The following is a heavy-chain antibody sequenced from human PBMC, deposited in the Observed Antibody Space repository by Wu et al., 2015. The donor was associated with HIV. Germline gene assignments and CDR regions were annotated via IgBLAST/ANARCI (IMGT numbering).Heavy chain of an antibody. Sequence: QVQLVQSGAEVKKPGASVKVSCKVSGRTVTDLSIHWVRQAPGKGLEWMGGFNPEDGETIYAQKFQGRVTLTEDTSTDTAYMELSSLRSEDTAVYYCARDPYSSSWYLVYWGQGTLVTVSS. V-gene: IGHV1-24*01. CDR2: FNPEDGET. D-gene: IGHD6-13*01. CDR1: GRTVTDLS. CDR3: ARDPYSSSWYLVY. J-gene: IGHJ4*02.